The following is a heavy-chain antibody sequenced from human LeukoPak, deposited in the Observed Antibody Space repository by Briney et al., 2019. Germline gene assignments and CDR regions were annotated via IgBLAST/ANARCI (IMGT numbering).Heavy chain of an antibody. Sequence: SETLSLTCTVSGGSISSGGYYWSWIRQPPGKGLEWIGYIYYSGSTYYNPSLKSRVTISVDRSKNQFSLKLSSVTAADTAVYYCARKGQTAGTLFDYWGQGTLVTVSS. CDR3: ARKGQTAGTLFDY. V-gene: IGHV4-31*03. CDR1: GGSISSGGYY. J-gene: IGHJ4*02. D-gene: IGHD6-13*01. CDR2: IYYSGST.